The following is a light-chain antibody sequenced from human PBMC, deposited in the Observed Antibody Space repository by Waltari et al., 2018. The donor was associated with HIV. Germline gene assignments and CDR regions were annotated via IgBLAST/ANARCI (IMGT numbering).Light chain of an antibody. Sequence: DIEVTQVSDTMAVYIGERDTINCKASKSVLSSSNNKNYLAWYQQKPGQPPNVLIYWASTRESGVPDRFSGSGSGTDFTLTISSLQAEDVAVYYCQQYYSTPWTFGQGTKVESK. CDR3: QQYYSTPWT. CDR1: KSVLSSSNNKNY. CDR2: WAS. J-gene: IGKJ1*01. V-gene: IGKV4-1*01.